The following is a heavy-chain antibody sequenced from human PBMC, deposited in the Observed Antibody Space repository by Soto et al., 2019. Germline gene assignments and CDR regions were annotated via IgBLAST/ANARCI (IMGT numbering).Heavy chain of an antibody. Sequence: ASVKVSCKASGYTFTSYGISWVRQAPGQGLEWMGWISAYNGNTNYAQKFQGRVTMTTDASTSTAYMELSSLRSEDTAVYYCASLRVAVAGTSVAGSYFDSWGKGTLVTVYS. V-gene: IGHV1-18*01. D-gene: IGHD6-19*01. CDR1: GYTFTSYG. J-gene: IGHJ4*02. CDR3: ASLRVAVAGTSVAGSYFDS. CDR2: ISAYNGNT.